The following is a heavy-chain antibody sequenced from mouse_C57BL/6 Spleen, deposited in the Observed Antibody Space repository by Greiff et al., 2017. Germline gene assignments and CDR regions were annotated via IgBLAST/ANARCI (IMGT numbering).Heavy chain of an antibody. CDR3: ARDYGTPAWFAY. D-gene: IGHD1-1*01. J-gene: IGHJ3*01. V-gene: IGHV1-82*01. Sequence: VQLKQSGPELVKPGASVKISCKASGYAFSSSWMNWVKQRPGKGLEWIGRIYPGDGDTNYNGKFKGKATLTAVKSSSTAYMQLSSLTSEDSAVYFCARDYGTPAWFAYWGQGTLVTVSA. CDR1: GYAFSSSW. CDR2: IYPGDGDT.